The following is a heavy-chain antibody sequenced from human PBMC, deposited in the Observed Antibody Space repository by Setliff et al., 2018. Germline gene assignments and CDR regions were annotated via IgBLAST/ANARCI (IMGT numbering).Heavy chain of an antibody. J-gene: IGHJ4*02. Sequence: PSETLSLTCTVSGGSFTTYYWSWIRQSPGKGLEWIGYIYYSGSTNYNPSLKSRVSISVDTSKNQFSLRLTSVTAADTAVYYCAREYYYARSRNLDYWGQRTLFTGSS. D-gene: IGHD3-22*01. CDR3: AREYYYARSRNLDY. CDR2: IYYSGST. CDR1: GGSFTTYY. V-gene: IGHV4-59*01.